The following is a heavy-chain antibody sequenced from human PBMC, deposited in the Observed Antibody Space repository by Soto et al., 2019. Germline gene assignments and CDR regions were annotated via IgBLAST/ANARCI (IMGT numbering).Heavy chain of an antibody. CDR2: IDWDDAK. J-gene: IGHJ4*02. CDR1: GFSLSTSRMC. D-gene: IGHD3-3*01. V-gene: IGHV2-70*11. Sequence: SGPTLVNPTQTLTLTCTFSGFSLSTSRMCVSWIRQPPGKALEWLARIDWDDAKYFNTSLKTRPTVSKDTSKNQVVLTMTNMDPVDTATYYCARMIFGRSGEYYFDYWGQGILVTVSS. CDR3: ARMIFGRSGEYYFDY.